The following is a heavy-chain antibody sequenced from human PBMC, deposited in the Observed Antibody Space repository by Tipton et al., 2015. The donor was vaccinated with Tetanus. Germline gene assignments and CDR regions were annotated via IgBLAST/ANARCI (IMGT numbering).Heavy chain of an antibody. CDR1: GGSISTYY. V-gene: IGHV4-59*01. CDR3: ARDRGLTTGGGIGMDV. CDR2: IFYSGNT. J-gene: IGHJ6*02. D-gene: IGHD4-17*01. Sequence: TLSLTCTVSGGSISTYYWSWIRQPPGKGLEWIGYIFYSGNTNYNPSLKTRVTISVDTSKNQFSLKLSSVTAADTAVYYCARDRGLTTGGGIGMDVWSQGTTVTVSS.